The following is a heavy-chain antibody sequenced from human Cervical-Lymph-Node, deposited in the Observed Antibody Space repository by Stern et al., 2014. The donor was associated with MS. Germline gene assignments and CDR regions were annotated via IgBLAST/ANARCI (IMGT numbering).Heavy chain of an antibody. CDR1: GGTFSDSS. J-gene: IGHJ5*02. Sequence: QMQLVQSGAEVKKPGSSVKVSCKASGGTFSDSSISWVRQAPGPGLAWVGGIIPIFGAAEYGERFQGRVTITADESTVTAYMELTSLTSEDTAVYYCARGAYCGGDCYWGWHDLWGQGTLVTVSS. CDR2: IIPIFGAA. D-gene: IGHD2-21*02. V-gene: IGHV1-69*01. CDR3: ARGAYCGGDCYWGWHDL.